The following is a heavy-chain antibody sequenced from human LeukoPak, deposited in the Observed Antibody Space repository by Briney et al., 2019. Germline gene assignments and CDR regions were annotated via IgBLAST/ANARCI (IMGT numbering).Heavy chain of an antibody. D-gene: IGHD2-2*01. CDR2: ISISGGST. J-gene: IGHJ4*02. CDR1: GFTFSSYA. V-gene: IGHV3-23*01. Sequence: PGGSLRLSCAASGFTFSSYAMHWVRQAPGKGLEWVSGISISGGSTYYADSVKGRFTISRDNSKNMLYLQMNSLRAEDTAVYYCASGDCSSSTCMDYWGQGTLVTVSS. CDR3: ASGDCSSSTCMDY.